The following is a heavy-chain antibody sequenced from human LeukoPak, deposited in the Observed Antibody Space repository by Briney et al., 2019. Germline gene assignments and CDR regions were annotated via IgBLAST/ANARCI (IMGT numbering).Heavy chain of an antibody. D-gene: IGHD6-13*01. CDR2: IYYSGST. Sequence: SETLSLTCTVSGGSISSYYWSWIRQPPGKGLEWIGYIYYSGSTNYNPSLKSRVTISVDTSKNQFSLKLSSVTAADTAVYYCAREIAASGTNWFDPWGPGTLVTVSS. CDR1: GGSISSYY. V-gene: IGHV4-59*01. J-gene: IGHJ5*02. CDR3: AREIAASGTNWFDP.